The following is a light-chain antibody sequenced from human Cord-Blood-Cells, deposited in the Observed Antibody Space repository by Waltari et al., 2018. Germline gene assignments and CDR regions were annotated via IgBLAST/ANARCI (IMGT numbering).Light chain of an antibody. CDR3: QQYNNWPRT. CDR1: QSVSSN. J-gene: IGKJ1*01. Sequence: EIVMTQSPATLSVSPGERATLSCRARQSVSSNLAWYQQKPGQAPRLLIYGASTRATGIPARFSGSGSETEFTLTISSLQSEDFAVYYGQQYNNWPRTFGQGTKVEIK. V-gene: IGKV3-15*01. CDR2: GAS.